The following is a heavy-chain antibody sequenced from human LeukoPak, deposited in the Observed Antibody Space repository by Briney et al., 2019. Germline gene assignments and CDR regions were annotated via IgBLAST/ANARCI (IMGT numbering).Heavy chain of an antibody. CDR1: GGSISSYY. D-gene: IGHD2-2*01. V-gene: IGHV4-59*01. Sequence: SETLSLTCTVSGGSISSYYRSWIRQPPGKGLEWIGCIYYSGSTDYNPSLKSRVTISVDTSKNQFSLKLSSVTAADTAVYYCARDRGAEYGYYYYGMDVWGKGTTVTVSS. CDR3: ARDRGAEYGYYYYGMDV. J-gene: IGHJ6*04. CDR2: IYYSGST.